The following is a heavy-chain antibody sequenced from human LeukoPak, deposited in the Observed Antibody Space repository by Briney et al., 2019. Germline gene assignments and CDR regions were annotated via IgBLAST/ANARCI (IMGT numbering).Heavy chain of an antibody. Sequence: GESLKISCKGSGYSFTSYWIGWVRQIPGKSLEWMGIIYPGGSDTRYSPSFRGQFTFSADKSSSTAYLHWGSLKASDTAMYYCVTYESDGSFDYWGQGTLVTVSS. CDR1: GYSFTSYW. CDR3: VTYESDGSFDY. D-gene: IGHD2-15*01. CDR2: IYPGGSDT. J-gene: IGHJ4*02. V-gene: IGHV5-51*01.